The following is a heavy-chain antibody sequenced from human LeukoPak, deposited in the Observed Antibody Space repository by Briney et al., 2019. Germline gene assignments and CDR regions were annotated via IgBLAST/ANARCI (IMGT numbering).Heavy chain of an antibody. CDR2: IKSKTHGGTT. CDR3: ARDVKSRYCSSASCSTDYYYYMDV. Sequence: GGSLRLSCAASGFTFSDAWMSWVRQAPGKGLEWVGRIKSKTHGGTTDYAAPVKGRFTISRDDSKNTLYLQMNSLRAEDTAVYYCARDVKSRYCSSASCSTDYYYYMDVWGKGTTVTVSS. V-gene: IGHV3-15*01. CDR1: GFTFSDAW. J-gene: IGHJ6*03. D-gene: IGHD2-2*01.